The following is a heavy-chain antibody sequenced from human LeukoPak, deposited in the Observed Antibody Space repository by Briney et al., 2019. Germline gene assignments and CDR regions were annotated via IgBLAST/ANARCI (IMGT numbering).Heavy chain of an antibody. CDR3: ARAGTDTDPFDP. J-gene: IGHJ5*02. V-gene: IGHV4-59*01. CDR1: GGSISSYY. CDR2: IYYSGST. Sequence: SETLSLTGTVPGGSISSYYWRWIRQPPGKGLEWIGYIYYSGSTNYNPSLKSRVTISVDTSKNQFSLKLSSVTAADTAVYYCARAGTDTDPFDPWGQGTLVTVSS. D-gene: IGHD6-13*01.